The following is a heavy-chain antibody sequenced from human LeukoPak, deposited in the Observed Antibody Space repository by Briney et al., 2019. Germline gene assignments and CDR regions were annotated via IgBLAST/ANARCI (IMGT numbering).Heavy chain of an antibody. CDR1: GFILNNNA. V-gene: IGHV3-23*01. CDR2: ISGSGRTI. D-gene: IGHD5-18*01. CDR3: AKNVMVKRYIDY. J-gene: IGHJ4*02. Sequence: GGSLRLSCAASGFILNNNAMSWVRQAPGKGLQWISGISGSGRTIEYEDSVKGRFTISRDNSKNTLSLQMNSLRVEDTAIYYCAKNVMVKRYIDYWGQGTLVTVSS.